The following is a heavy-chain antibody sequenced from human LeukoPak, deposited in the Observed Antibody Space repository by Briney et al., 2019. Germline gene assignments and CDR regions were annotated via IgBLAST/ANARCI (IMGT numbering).Heavy chain of an antibody. CDR3: ASLLNGGVSHWFDP. J-gene: IGHJ5*02. D-gene: IGHD7-27*01. V-gene: IGHV4-39*01. CDR1: GGSITNSTSY. Sequence: SETLSLTCTVSGGSITNSTSYWGWIRQPPGKGLEWIGTIYYSGSTYYNPSLKSRATMSVDTSKNQFSLKLSSVTAADTAVYYCASLLNGGVSHWFDPWGQETLVTVSS. CDR2: IYYSGST.